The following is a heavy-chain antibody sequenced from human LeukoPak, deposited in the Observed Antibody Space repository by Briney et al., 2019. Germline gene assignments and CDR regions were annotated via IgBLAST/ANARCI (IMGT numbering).Heavy chain of an antibody. D-gene: IGHD3-3*02. Sequence: GTLRLSCAASGFIVSSTYMTWVRQAPGKGLEWVSVIHNDGSTYYADSVKGRFTISRDNSKNMLFLRMNSLRVEDTAVYFCASLARDYWGQGTLVSVSS. V-gene: IGHV3-53*01. J-gene: IGHJ4*02. CDR2: IHNDGST. CDR1: GFIVSSTY. CDR3: ASLARDY.